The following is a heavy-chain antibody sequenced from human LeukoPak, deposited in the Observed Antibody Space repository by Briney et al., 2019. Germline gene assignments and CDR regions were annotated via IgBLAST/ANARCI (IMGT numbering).Heavy chain of an antibody. J-gene: IGHJ4*02. CDR2: IYYSGST. CDR3: ARHQWVSSSWHFDY. Sequence: SETLSLTCTVSGGSISSSSYYWGWIRQPPGTGLEWIGSIYYSGSTYYNPSLKSRVTISVDTSKNQFSLKLSSVTAADTAVYYCARHQWVSSSWHFDYWGQGTLVTVSS. D-gene: IGHD6-13*01. V-gene: IGHV4-39*01. CDR1: GGSISSSSYY.